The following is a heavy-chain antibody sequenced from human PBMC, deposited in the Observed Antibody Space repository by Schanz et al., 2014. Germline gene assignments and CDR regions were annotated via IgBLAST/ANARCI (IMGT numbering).Heavy chain of an antibody. J-gene: IGHJ6*03. CDR2: VSSSSSYT. CDR3: AKGSRSGSKVMDV. CDR1: GFTFSSYG. D-gene: IGHD3-10*01. Sequence: EVQLVESGGGLVQPGGSLRLSCAASGFTFSSYGMHWVRQAPGKGLEWVSYVSSSSSYTHYADSVKGRFTISRDSAKNSLYLQMNSLRPEDTALYYCAKGSRSGSKVMDVWGKGTTVTVSS. V-gene: IGHV3-48*04.